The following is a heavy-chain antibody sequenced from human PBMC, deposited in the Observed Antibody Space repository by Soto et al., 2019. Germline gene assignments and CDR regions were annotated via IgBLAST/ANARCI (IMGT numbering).Heavy chain of an antibody. V-gene: IGHV3-30-3*01. Sequence: GGSLRLSCAASGFTFSSYAMHWVRQAPGKGLEWVAVISYDGSNKYYADSVKGRFTISRDNSKNTLYRQMNSLRAEDTAVYYCARDRYDILTGYFFYYGSGSRVYYYYGMDVWGQGTTVTVSS. J-gene: IGHJ6*02. CDR1: GFTFSSYA. CDR2: ISYDGSNK. CDR3: ARDRYDILTGYFFYYGSGSRVYYYYGMDV. D-gene: IGHD3-9*01.